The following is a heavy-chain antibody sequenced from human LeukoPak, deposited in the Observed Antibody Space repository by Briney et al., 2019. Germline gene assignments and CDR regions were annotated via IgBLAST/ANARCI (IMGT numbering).Heavy chain of an antibody. Sequence: GGSLRLSCDASGFTFDDYGMSWVRLPPGKGLEWVSGINRNGGSTDYADSVKGRFTISRDNAKNSHFLQMNSLRVEDTALYYCARGFRNGPFDCWGQGTLVTVSS. J-gene: IGHJ4*02. CDR3: ARGFRNGPFDC. CDR2: INRNGGST. D-gene: IGHD2-8*01. V-gene: IGHV3-20*04. CDR1: GFTFDDYG.